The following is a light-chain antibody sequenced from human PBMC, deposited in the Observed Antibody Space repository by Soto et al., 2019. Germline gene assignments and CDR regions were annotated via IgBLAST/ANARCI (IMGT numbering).Light chain of an antibody. CDR1: SGHSSYA. Sequence: QPVLAQSPSASASLGASVRLTCTLSSGHSSYAIAWHQQQPEKGPRYLMTLNSDGSHRKGDGIPDRFSGSSSGAERYLTISSLQSEDEAEYYCQTWGTGIHVLFGGGTKLTVL. J-gene: IGLJ2*01. V-gene: IGLV4-69*01. CDR3: QTWGTGIHVL. CDR2: LNSDGSH.